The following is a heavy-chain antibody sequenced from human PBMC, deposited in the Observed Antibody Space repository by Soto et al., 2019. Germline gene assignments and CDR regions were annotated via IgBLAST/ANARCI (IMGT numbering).Heavy chain of an antibody. CDR1: GGSFSGYY. V-gene: IGHV4-34*01. CDR2: INHSGST. D-gene: IGHD2-15*01. CDR3: ARGRVVAANFLNV. J-gene: IGHJ6*02. Sequence: SETLSLTCAVYGGSFSGYYWSWIRQPPGKGLEWIGEINHSGSTNYNPSLKSRVTISVDTSKNQFSLKLSSVTAADTAVYYCARGRVVAANFLNVWGQGTTVTVSS.